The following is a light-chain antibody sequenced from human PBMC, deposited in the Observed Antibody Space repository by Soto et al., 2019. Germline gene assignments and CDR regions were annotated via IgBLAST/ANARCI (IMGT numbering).Light chain of an antibody. J-gene: IGLJ2*01. CDR3: SSYTSSDSLVI. Sequence: QSALTQPASVSGSPGQSITNSCTGTGSDVGGYNYVSWYQQHPGKAPKLMIYEVTNRPSGVSNRFSGSKSGNTASLTISGLQPEDEADYYCSSYTSSDSLVIFGGGTKLTVL. CDR1: GSDVGGYNY. CDR2: EVT. V-gene: IGLV2-14*01.